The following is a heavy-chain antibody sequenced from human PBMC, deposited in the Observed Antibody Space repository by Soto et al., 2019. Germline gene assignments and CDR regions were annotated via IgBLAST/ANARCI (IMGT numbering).Heavy chain of an antibody. V-gene: IGHV1-69*13. Sequence: GASVKVSCKASGGTFSSYAISWVLQAPGQGLEWMGGIIPIFGTANYAQKFQGRVTITADESTSTAYMELSSLRSEDTAVYYCALTAMAYYFDYWGQGTLVTVSS. CDR3: ALTAMAYYFDY. J-gene: IGHJ4*02. CDR2: IIPIFGTA. CDR1: GGTFSSYA. D-gene: IGHD5-18*01.